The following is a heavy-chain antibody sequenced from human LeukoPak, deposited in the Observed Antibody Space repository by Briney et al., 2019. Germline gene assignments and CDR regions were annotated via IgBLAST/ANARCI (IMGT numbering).Heavy chain of an antibody. CDR2: INPNSGGT. D-gene: IGHD6-13*01. CDR3: AREIGIAAAEGDY. CDR1: GYTFTGYY. V-gene: IGHV1-2*02. J-gene: IGHJ4*02. Sequence: ASVKVSCKASGYTFTGYYMHWVRQAPGQGLEWMGWINPNSGGTNYEQKFQGRVTMTRDTSISTAYMELSRLRSDDTAVYYCAREIGIAAAEGDYWGQGTLVTVSS.